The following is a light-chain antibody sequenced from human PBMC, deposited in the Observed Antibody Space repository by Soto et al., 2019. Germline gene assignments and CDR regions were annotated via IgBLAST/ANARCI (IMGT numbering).Light chain of an antibody. CDR2: SSS. CDR3: QQYRTSPPTWT. Sequence: ELVFTQSPGTLSLSPGDRASLSCRASQSVSSTYLAWYQQRPGQAPRLLIYSSSSRASGIPDRFSGSGSGTDFTLTISRLEPEDFAVYYCQQYRTSPPTWTFGQGTKVDIK. V-gene: IGKV3-20*01. J-gene: IGKJ1*01. CDR1: QSVSSTY.